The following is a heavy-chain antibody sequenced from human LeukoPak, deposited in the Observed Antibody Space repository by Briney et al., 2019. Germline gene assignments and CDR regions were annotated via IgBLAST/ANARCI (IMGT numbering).Heavy chain of an antibody. J-gene: IGHJ6*03. CDR2: IYTSGST. CDR3: ARVGDYDILTGQGYYMDV. Sequence: PSETLSLTCTVSGGSISSYYWSWIRQPAGKGLEWIGRIYTSGSTNYNPSLKSRVTMSVDTSKNQFSLKLSSVTAADPAVYYCARVGDYDILTGQGYYMDVWGKGTTVTVSS. V-gene: IGHV4-4*07. CDR1: GGSISSYY. D-gene: IGHD3-9*01.